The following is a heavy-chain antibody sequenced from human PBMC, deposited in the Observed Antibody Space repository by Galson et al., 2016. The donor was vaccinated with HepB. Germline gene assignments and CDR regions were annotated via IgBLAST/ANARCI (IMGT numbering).Heavy chain of an antibody. CDR2: VTGSGGST. V-gene: IGHV3-23*01. CDR3: ARVGTPMAAANRGFGS. J-gene: IGHJ5*02. D-gene: IGHD6-13*01. CDR1: GFTFRNYA. Sequence: SLRLSCAASGFTFRNYAMSWVRQAPGKGLEWVSGVTGSGGSTYSADSVRGRFTISRDNSKNTLYLQMSSLRAEDTALYYCARVGTPMAAANRGFGSWGQGTQVVVSS.